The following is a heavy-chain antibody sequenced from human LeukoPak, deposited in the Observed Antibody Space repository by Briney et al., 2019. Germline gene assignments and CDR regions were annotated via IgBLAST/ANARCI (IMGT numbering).Heavy chain of an antibody. Sequence: SETLSLTCTVSGGSISSGDYYWSWIRQPPGKGLEWIGYIYYSGSTYYNPSLKSRVTISVDTSKNQFSLKLSSVTAADTAVYYCARVPPPDGGNSMYRALRGSFDYWGQGTLVTVSS. D-gene: IGHD4-23*01. CDR1: GGSISSGDYY. V-gene: IGHV4-30-4*01. CDR2: IYYSGST. J-gene: IGHJ4*02. CDR3: ARVPPPDGGNSMYRALRGSFDY.